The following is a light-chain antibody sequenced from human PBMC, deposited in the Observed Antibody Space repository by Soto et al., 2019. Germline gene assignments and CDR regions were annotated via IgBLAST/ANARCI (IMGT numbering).Light chain of an antibody. J-gene: IGKJ5*01. V-gene: IGKV1-39*01. CDR1: QSISSY. CDR3: QQSYRTLIT. CDR2: AAS. Sequence: DIQITQSPSSLSASVGDRFAITCPASQSISSYLNWYQQKPGKAPKLLIYAASSLQSGVPSRFSGSGSGTDFTLTISSLQPEDFATYFCQQSYRTLITFGQGTRLEIK.